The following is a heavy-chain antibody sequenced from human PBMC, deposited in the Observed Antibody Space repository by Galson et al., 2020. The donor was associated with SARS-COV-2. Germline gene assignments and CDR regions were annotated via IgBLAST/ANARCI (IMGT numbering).Heavy chain of an antibody. CDR3: AGFRFYFRTYYGVDV. CDR1: GGSISSYY. J-gene: IGHJ6*02. V-gene: IGHV4-59*01. Sequence: ETSETLSLTCTVSGGSISSYYWSWIRQPPGKGLEWIGYIYYSGSTNYNPSLKSRVTISIDTSKNQFSLRLSSVTAADTAVYYCAGFRFYFRTYYGVDVWGQGTTVTVSS. CDR2: IYYSGST. D-gene: IGHD3-16*02.